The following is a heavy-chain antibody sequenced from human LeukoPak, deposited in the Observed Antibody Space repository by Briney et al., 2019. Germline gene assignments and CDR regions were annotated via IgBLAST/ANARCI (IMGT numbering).Heavy chain of an antibody. J-gene: IGHJ6*03. D-gene: IGHD2-15*01. Sequence: PSETLSLTCTVSGGSISSYYWSWIRHPPGNGMEWIGYIYYSGTTTSNPSLKSRVTISVDTSKNQFSLKLSSVTAADTAVYYCARAQYCSGGSCYSGYYYYYMDVWGKGTTVTVSS. V-gene: IGHV4-59*01. CDR3: ARAQYCSGGSCYSGYYYYYMDV. CDR1: GGSISSYY. CDR2: IYYSGTT.